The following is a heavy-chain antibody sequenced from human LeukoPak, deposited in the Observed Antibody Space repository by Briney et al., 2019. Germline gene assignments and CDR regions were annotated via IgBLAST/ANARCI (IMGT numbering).Heavy chain of an antibody. CDR2: ISYDGSNK. CDR1: GFTFSSYG. CDR3: AKGILGYSYGYGGPPVDY. V-gene: IGHV3-30*18. D-gene: IGHD5-18*01. Sequence: GGSQRLSCAASGFTFSSYGMHWVRQAPGKGLEWVAVISYDGSNKYYADSVKGRFTISRDNSKNTLYLQMNSLRAEDTAVYYCAKGILGYSYGYGGPPVDYWGQGTLVTVSS. J-gene: IGHJ4*02.